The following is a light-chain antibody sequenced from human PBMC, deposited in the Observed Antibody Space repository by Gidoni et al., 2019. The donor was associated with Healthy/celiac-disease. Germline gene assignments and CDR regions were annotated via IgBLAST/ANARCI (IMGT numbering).Light chain of an antibody. CDR3: CSYAGSSTWV. J-gene: IGLJ3*02. CDR1: SSDVASYNL. V-gene: IGLV2-23*01. CDR2: EGS. Sequence: QSALTQPAPVSGSPGQSITISCTGTSSDVASYNLVSWYQQYPGKAPKLMIYEGSTRPSGVSNRFSGSKSGNTASLTISGLQAEDEADYYCCSYAGSSTWVFGGGTKLTVL.